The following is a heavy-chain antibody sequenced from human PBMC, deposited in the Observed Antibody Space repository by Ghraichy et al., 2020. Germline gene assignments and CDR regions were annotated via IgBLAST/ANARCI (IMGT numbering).Heavy chain of an antibody. CDR3: AKDLSREYTDYVFDY. J-gene: IGHJ4*02. CDR2: ITFDGAST. D-gene: IGHD5-12*01. CDR1: GFTFAAYS. V-gene: IGHV3-43*01. Sequence: LSLTCAASGFTFAAYSMHWVRQAPGKGLEWVSLITFDGASTFYADSVKDRFTISRDNSRNSLYLQLNNLRTEDTAFYYCAKDLSREYTDYVFDYWDRGTLVTVSS.